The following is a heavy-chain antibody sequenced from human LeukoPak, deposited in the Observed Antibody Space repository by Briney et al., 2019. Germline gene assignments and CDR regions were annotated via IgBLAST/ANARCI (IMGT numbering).Heavy chain of an antibody. CDR1: GYTFTSYG. D-gene: IGHD3-10*01. CDR3: FGWFGEFDPYYGMDV. CDR2: MNPNSGNT. Sequence: GASVKVSCKASGYTFTSYGISWVRQAPGQGLEWMGWMNPNSGNTGYAQKFQGRVTMTRNTSISTAYMELSSLRSEDTAVYYCFGWFGEFDPYYGMDVWGQGTTVTVSS. V-gene: IGHV1-8*02. J-gene: IGHJ6*02.